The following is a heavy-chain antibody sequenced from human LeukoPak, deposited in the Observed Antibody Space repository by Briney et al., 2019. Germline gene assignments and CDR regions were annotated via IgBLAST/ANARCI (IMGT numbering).Heavy chain of an antibody. D-gene: IGHD3-3*02. J-gene: IGHJ4*02. CDR3: TRSSISYSFDY. Sequence: PGGSLRLSCAASGFTFSGYGMHWVRQTPGKGLEWVAFVRYDTSQKYSADVVKGRFTISRDNSKNTLHLHMNRLRADATAVFYCTRSSISYSFDYWGQGTLVTVSS. CDR1: GFTFSGYG. CDR2: VRYDTSQK. V-gene: IGHV3-30*02.